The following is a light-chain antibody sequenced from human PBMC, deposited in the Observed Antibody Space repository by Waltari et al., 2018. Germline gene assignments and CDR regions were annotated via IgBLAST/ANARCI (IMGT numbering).Light chain of an antibody. Sequence: DIQMTKSPSSLSASVGDRVTITCQASQDINNYLYWYQQKPGKAPKLLIYDASNLETGVPSRFSGSGSRTDFTFTISSLQPEDIATYYCQQYDNLPLTFGGGTKVEIK. J-gene: IGKJ4*01. V-gene: IGKV1-33*01. CDR1: QDINNY. CDR2: DAS. CDR3: QQYDNLPLT.